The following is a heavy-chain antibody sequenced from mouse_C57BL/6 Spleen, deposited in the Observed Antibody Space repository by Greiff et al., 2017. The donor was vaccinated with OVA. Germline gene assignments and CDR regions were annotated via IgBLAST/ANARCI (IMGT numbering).Heavy chain of an antibody. D-gene: IGHD2-5*01. J-gene: IGHJ4*01. V-gene: IGHV1-81*01. CDR1: GYTFTSYG. CDR2: IYPRSGNT. Sequence: VKLQESGAELARPGASVKLSCKASGYTFTSYGISWVKQRTGQGLEWIGEIYPRSGNTYYNEKFKGKATLTADKSSSTAYMELRSLTSEDSAVYFCARSYSNGAMDYWGQGTSVTVSS. CDR3: ARSYSNGAMDY.